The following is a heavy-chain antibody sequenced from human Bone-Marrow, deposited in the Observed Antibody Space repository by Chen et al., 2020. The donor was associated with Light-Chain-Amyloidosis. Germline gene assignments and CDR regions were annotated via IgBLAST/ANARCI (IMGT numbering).Heavy chain of an antibody. CDR1: GGSFSGYY. V-gene: IGHV4-34*01. J-gene: IGHJ6*03. D-gene: IGHD1-1*01. CDR2: INHSGST. CDR3: AGGGSTTGTYYYYMDV. Sequence: QVQLQQWGAGLLKPSETLSLTCAVYGGSFSGYYWSWIRQPPGKGLEWIGEINHSGSTNYNPALKSRVTISVDTAKNQFSLKLGPVTAAGTAGYYRAGGGSTTGTYYYYMDVWGKGTTVTVSS.